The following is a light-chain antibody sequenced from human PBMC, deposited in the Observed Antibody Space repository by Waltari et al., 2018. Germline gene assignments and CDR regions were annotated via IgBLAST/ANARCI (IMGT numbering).Light chain of an antibody. CDR2: AAS. V-gene: IGKV1-39*01. CDR1: QSISSY. Sequence: DIQMTQSPPSLSASVGDRVPITCRASQSISSYLNWYQQKPGKAPKLLIYAASSLQSGVPSRFSGSGSGTDFTLTISSLQPEDFATYYCQQSYSTPFTFGPGTKVDIK. CDR3: QQSYSTPFT. J-gene: IGKJ3*01.